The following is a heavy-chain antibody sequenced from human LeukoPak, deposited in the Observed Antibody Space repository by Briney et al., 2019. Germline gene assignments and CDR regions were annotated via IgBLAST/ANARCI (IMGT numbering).Heavy chain of an antibody. CDR2: INPNSGGT. CDR1: GYTFTGYY. V-gene: IGHV1-2*02. J-gene: IGHJ4*02. CDR3: ARVDRVYCSGSYPQPHFDY. D-gene: IGHD3-10*01. Sequence: ASVKVSCKASGYTFTGYYMHWLRQAPGQGLEWMGWINPNSGGTNYAQKFQGRVTMTRDTSISTAYMELSRLRSDDTAVYYCARVDRVYCSGSYPQPHFDYWGQGTLVTVSS.